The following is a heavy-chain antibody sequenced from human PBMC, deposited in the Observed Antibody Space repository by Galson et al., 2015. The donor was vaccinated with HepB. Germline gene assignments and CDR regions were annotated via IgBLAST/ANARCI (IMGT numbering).Heavy chain of an antibody. CDR3: ARVEDFVGGTYRACFDY. V-gene: IGHV1-18*04. D-gene: IGHD3-16*02. CDR1: GYSFTNYD. J-gene: IGHJ4*02. Sequence: SVKVSCKASGYSFTNYDITWVRQAPGQGLEWMGWLSTYTGNTNYAKKFQGRVTMTTDTSTSAAYLELRSLRSDDTAVYYCARVEDFVGGTYRACFDYWGQGTLVTVSA. CDR2: LSTYTGNT.